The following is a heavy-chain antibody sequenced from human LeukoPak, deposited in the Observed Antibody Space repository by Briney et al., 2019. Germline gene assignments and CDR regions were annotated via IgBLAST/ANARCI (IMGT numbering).Heavy chain of an antibody. Sequence: GGSLRLSCAASGFTFSSYAMSWVRQAPGKGLEWVSAISGSGGSTYYADSVKGRFTISRDNSKNTLYLQMNSLRAEATAVNYCSKGEQGYDFWGGYFQDFDYWGQGTLVTVSS. D-gene: IGHD3-3*01. CDR3: SKGEQGYDFWGGYFQDFDY. J-gene: IGHJ4*02. V-gene: IGHV3-23*01. CDR2: ISGSGGST. CDR1: GFTFSSYA.